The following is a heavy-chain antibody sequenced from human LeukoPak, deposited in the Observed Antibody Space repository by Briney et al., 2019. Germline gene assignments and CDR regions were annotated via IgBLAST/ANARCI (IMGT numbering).Heavy chain of an antibody. Sequence: GGSLKLSCAACGFTVTSHYLNWVRQAPGKGLEWVSTLYSDGRTYYADSVKGRFTISRHHSTNTLFLQMNSLRPNDTAVYFCARGWSEQLVNDAFDVWGQGTLVTVSS. J-gene: IGHJ3*01. CDR3: ARGWSEQLVNDAFDV. CDR2: LYSDGRT. D-gene: IGHD6-6*01. V-gene: IGHV3-53*04. CDR1: GFTVTSHY.